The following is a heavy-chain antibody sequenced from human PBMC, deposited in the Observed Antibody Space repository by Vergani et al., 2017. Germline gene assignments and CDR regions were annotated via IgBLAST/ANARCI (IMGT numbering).Heavy chain of an antibody. CDR1: GFTFSTYG. V-gene: IGHV3-33*01. CDR2: IWYDGSNK. CDR3: AREQSMYYYESSGYYYPAY. Sequence: QVQLVESGGGVVQPGRSLRLSCAASGFTFSTYGMHWVRQAPGKGLEWVAVIWYDGSNKYYADSVKGRFTISRDNSKNTRYLQMNTLRAEDTAVYYCAREQSMYYYESSGYYYPAYWGQGTLVTVSS. D-gene: IGHD3-22*01. J-gene: IGHJ4*02.